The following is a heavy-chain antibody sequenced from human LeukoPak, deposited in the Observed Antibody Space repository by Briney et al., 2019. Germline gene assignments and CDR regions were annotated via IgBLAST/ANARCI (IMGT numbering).Heavy chain of an antibody. Sequence: SETLSLTCTVSGGSISSYYWSWIRRPPGEGLEWIGNVYYSGSTNYNPSLESRVTISVDTSKNYFSLKLNSVTAADTAVYYCARQDTSSYPADYWGQGTLVTVSS. CDR1: GGSISSYY. J-gene: IGHJ4*02. D-gene: IGHD1-26*01. V-gene: IGHV4-59*08. CDR2: VYYSGST. CDR3: ARQDTSSYPADY.